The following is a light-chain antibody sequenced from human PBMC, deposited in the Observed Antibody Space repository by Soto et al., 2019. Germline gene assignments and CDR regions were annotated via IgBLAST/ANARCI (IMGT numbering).Light chain of an antibody. J-gene: IGLJ1*01. Sequence: QSVLTQPSSASGSPGQSVTISCTGTISDVGGYNYVAWYQQHPGKAPKLMIYEVNKRPSGVPDRFSGSKSGSTASLTVSGLQAEDEADYYCSSYAGSSTYVFGTGTKLTVL. CDR3: SSYAGSSTYV. CDR1: ISDVGGYNY. V-gene: IGLV2-8*01. CDR2: EVN.